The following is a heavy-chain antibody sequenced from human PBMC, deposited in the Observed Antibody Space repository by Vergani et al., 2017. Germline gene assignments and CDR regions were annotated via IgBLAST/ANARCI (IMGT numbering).Heavy chain of an antibody. CDR1: GGSISSSSYY. CDR3: AREKNVLRFLEWLPRAFDI. J-gene: IGHJ3*02. CDR2: FNYSGST. V-gene: IGHV4-39*01. D-gene: IGHD3-3*01. Sequence: QLQLQESGPGVVKPSETLSLTCTVSGGSISSSSYYWGWIRQPPGKGLEWIGSFNYSGSTYYNPSLKRRVTIFVDASKNQFSLKLSSVTAADTAVYYCAREKNVLRFLEWLPRAFDIWGQGTMVTVSS.